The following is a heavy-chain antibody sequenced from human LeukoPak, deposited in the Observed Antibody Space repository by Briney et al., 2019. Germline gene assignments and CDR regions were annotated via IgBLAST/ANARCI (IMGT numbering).Heavy chain of an antibody. CDR3: ARLGLLGPAGELANWFDP. V-gene: IGHV1-69*13. CDR1: GGTFSSYA. D-gene: IGHD3-10*01. J-gene: IGHJ5*02. Sequence: VASVKVSCKASGGTFSSYAISWVRQAPGQGLEWMGGIIPIFGTANYAQKFQGRVTITADESTSTAYMELSSLRSDDAAVYYCARLGLLGPAGELANWFDPWGQGTLVTVSS. CDR2: IIPIFGTA.